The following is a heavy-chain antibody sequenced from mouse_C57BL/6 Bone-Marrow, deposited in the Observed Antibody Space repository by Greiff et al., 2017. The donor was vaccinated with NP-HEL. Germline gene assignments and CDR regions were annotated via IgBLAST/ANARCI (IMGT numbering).Heavy chain of an antibody. J-gene: IGHJ2*01. CDR3: ASYYGSSYDY. D-gene: IGHD1-1*01. CDR1: GYTFTSYW. CDR2: IHPNSGST. V-gene: IGHV1-64*01. Sequence: QVQLKQPGAELVKPGASVKLSCKASGYTFTSYWMHWVKQRPGQGLEWIGMIHPNSGSTNYNEKFKSKATLTVDKSSSTAYMQLSSLTSEDSAVYYCASYYGSSYDYWGQGTTLTVSS.